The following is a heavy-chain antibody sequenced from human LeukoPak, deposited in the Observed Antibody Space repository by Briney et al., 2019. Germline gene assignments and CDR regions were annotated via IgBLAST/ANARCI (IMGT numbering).Heavy chain of an antibody. D-gene: IGHD2-2*01. CDR1: GGSISSYY. J-gene: IGHJ5*02. CDR3: AREGCSSTSCYPGEKNWFDP. CDR2: IYYSGST. Sequence: SETLSLTCTVSGGSISSYYWSWIRQPPGEGLEWIGYIYYSGSTNYNPSLKSRVTISVDTSKNQFSLKLSSVTAADTAVYYCAREGCSSTSCYPGEKNWFDPWGQGTLVTVS. V-gene: IGHV4-59*01.